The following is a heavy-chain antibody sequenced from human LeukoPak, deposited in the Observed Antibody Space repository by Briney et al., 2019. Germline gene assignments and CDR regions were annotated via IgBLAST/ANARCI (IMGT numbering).Heavy chain of an antibody. CDR1: GYTLTELS. CDR3: ARGTRVVAAAGTGFDY. Sequence: ASVKVSCKVSGYTLTELSMHWVRQAPGKGLEWMGGFDPEDGETIYAQKFQGRVTMTEDTSTDTAYMELSSLRSEDTAVYYCARGTRVVAAAGTGFDYWGQGTLVTVSS. J-gene: IGHJ4*02. D-gene: IGHD6-13*01. CDR2: FDPEDGET. V-gene: IGHV1-24*01.